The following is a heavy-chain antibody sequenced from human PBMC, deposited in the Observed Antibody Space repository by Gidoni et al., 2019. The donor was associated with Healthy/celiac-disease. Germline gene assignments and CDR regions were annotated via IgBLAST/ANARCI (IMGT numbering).Heavy chain of an antibody. CDR3: ARGGPRYPAIAVAAHRYVFDY. CDR1: GGSFSGYY. D-gene: IGHD6-19*01. Sequence: QVQLQQWGAGLLKPSETLSLTCAVYGGSFSGYYWSWIRQPPGKGLEWIGEINHSGRTNYNPSLKSRVTISVDTSKNQFSLKLSSVTAADTAVYYCARGGPRYPAIAVAAHRYVFDYWGQGTLVTVSS. J-gene: IGHJ4*02. V-gene: IGHV4-34*01. CDR2: INHSGRT.